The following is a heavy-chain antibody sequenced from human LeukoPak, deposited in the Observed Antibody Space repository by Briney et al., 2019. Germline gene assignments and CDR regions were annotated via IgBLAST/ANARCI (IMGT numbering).Heavy chain of an antibody. J-gene: IGHJ6*03. CDR2: ISGSGGST. CDR3: AKDGDFWSGLGYPHYYYYYMDV. V-gene: IGHV3-23*01. CDR1: GFTFNSYA. D-gene: IGHD3-3*01. Sequence: GGSLRLSYADSGFTFNSYAMSGVRQAPGKGLEWVSAISGSGGSTYYADSVKGRFTISRDNSKNTLYLQMNSLRAEDTAVYYCAKDGDFWSGLGYPHYYYYYMDVWGKGTTVTVSS.